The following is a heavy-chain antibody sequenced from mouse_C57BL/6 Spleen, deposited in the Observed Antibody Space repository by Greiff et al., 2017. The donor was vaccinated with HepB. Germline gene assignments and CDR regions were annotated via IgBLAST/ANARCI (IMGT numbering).Heavy chain of an antibody. V-gene: IGHV1-7*01. CDR1: GYTFTSYW. CDR3: ARENDFDY. J-gene: IGHJ2*01. D-gene: IGHD2-3*01. CDR2: INPSSGYT. Sequence: VQRVESGAELAKPGASVKLSCKASGYTFTSYWMHWVKQRPGQGLEWIGYINPSSGYTKYNQKFKDKATLTADKTSSTAYMQLSSLTYEDSAVYYCARENDFDYCGQGTTLTVSS.